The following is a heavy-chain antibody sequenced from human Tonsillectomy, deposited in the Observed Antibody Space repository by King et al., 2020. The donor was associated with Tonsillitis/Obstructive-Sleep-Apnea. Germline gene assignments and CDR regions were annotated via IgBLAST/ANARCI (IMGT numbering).Heavy chain of an antibody. V-gene: IGHV4-59*08. CDR2: NYYSGST. CDR3: ERSPPEDVGVVIPLRGCDYYGMDV. Sequence: VQLQESGPGLVKPSETLSLTCTVSGGSISNYYWSWIRQPPGKGLEWIGYNYYSGSTNYNPSHKSRVTISVDTYKNQFSLKLSSVTAADTAVYYCERSPPEDVGVVIPLRGCDYYGMDVWGQGTTVTVSS. CDR1: GGSISNYY. D-gene: IGHD3-3*01. J-gene: IGHJ6*02.